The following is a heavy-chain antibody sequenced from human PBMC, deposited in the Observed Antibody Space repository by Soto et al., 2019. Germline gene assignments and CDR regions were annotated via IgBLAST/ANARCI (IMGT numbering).Heavy chain of an antibody. CDR3: ARAKGATIWGWFDP. CDR2: IYYSGST. Sequence: QVQLQESGPGLLKPAQTLSLTCTVSGGSISSGGYYWSWSRQHPGKGLEWIGNIYYSGSTYYNPSLKSRVTISVDTSKNQFSLKLSSVTAADTAVSYCARAKGATIWGWFDPWGQGTLVTVSS. J-gene: IGHJ5*02. D-gene: IGHD5-12*01. CDR1: GGSISSGGYY. V-gene: IGHV4-31*03.